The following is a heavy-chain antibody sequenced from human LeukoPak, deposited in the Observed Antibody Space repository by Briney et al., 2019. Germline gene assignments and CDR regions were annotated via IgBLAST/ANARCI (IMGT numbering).Heavy chain of an antibody. CDR2: MNPNSGNT. V-gene: IGHV1-8*01. D-gene: IGHD1-26*01. CDR1: GYTFTSYD. CDR3: ATDLYWVLRGSYSPD. Sequence: ASVKVSCKASGYTFTSYDINWVRQATGQGLEWMGWMNPNSGNTGYAQKFQGRVTMTEDTSTDTAYMELSSLRSEDTAVYYCATDLYWVLRGSYSPDWGQGTLVTVSS. J-gene: IGHJ4*02.